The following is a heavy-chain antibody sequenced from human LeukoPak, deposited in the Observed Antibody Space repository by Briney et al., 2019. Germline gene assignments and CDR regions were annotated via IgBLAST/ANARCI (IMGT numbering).Heavy chain of an antibody. CDR3: AKGGKYDILTGFRRSRLLGDY. D-gene: IGHD3-9*01. V-gene: IGHV3-7*01. Sequence: GGSLRLSCATSGFTFSSHDMNWVRQAPGKGLEWVANIKKDGSEKYYVDSVKGRFTISRDNAKTSLYLQMNSLRAEDTAVYYCAKGGKYDILTGFRRSRLLGDYWGQGTLVTVSS. J-gene: IGHJ4*02. CDR2: IKKDGSEK. CDR1: GFTFSSHD.